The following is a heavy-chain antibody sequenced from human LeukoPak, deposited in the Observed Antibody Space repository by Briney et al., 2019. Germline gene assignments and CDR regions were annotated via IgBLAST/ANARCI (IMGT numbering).Heavy chain of an antibody. V-gene: IGHV3-30-3*01. Sequence: GGSLRLSCAASGFTFKSYAIHWVRQAPGKGLLWVAVISYDGSNKYYADSVKGRFTISRDSSQNTLYLQMNSLRAEDTALYYCARDRYFGSGSYLFDSWGQGTLVTVSS. CDR1: GFTFKSYA. CDR3: ARDRYFGSGSYLFDS. CDR2: ISYDGSNK. D-gene: IGHD3-10*01. J-gene: IGHJ4*02.